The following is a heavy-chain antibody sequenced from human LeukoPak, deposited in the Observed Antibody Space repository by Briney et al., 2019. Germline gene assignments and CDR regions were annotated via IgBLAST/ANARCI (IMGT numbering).Heavy chain of an antibody. J-gene: IGHJ3*02. Sequence: GGSLRLSCAASGFTFSSYDMHWVRQATGKGLEWVSAIGTAGDTYYPGSVKGRFTISREKAKNSLYLQMNSLRAGDTAVYYCARGFGSGDGYMDGAFDIWGQGTMVTVSS. D-gene: IGHD5-24*01. CDR3: ARGFGSGDGYMDGAFDI. CDR2: IGTAGDT. V-gene: IGHV3-13*01. CDR1: GFTFSSYD.